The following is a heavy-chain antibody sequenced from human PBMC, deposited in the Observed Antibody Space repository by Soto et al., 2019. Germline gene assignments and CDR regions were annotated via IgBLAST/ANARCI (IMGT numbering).Heavy chain of an antibody. CDR1: GGSIGSYY. D-gene: IGHD3-10*01. Sequence: LSLTCTVSGGSIGSYYWSWIRQPPGKGLEWIGYIYESGSTNSNPSLQSRVTISVDTSKNQFYLNLSPVTAADTATYYCARARITLVREIIKYNMDIWGQGTTVTVSS. CDR3: ARARITLVREIIKYNMDI. J-gene: IGHJ6*02. V-gene: IGHV4-59*01. CDR2: IYESGST.